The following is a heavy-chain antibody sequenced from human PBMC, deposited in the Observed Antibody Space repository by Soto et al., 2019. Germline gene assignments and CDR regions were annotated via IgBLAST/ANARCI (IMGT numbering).Heavy chain of an antibody. Sequence: SETLSLTCIVSGASISGSDYHWGWIRQPPGKGLEWIGSIYYSGSSNYNPSLKSRVTISVDTSKNQFSLNLRSVTAADTAVYYCTRHTDGGLDDYWGQGALVTVSS. V-gene: IGHV4-39*01. CDR1: GASISGSDYH. CDR2: IYYSGSS. D-gene: IGHD3-16*01. J-gene: IGHJ4*02. CDR3: TRHTDGGLDDY.